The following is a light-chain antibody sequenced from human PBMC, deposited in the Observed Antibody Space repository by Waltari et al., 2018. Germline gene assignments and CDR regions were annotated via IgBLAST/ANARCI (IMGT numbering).Light chain of an antibody. V-gene: IGLV1-47*01. J-gene: IGLJ3*02. CDR1: RSNLRETY. CDR2: RNN. Sequence: QSVLAQPPSASGAPGQRVTSPCSGRRSNLRETYVYRYQQFPGTAPKLLIYRNNQRPSGVPDRFSGSKSGTSAYLAISGLRSEDESDFYCATWDVSLSGPVFGGGTKLTVL. CDR3: ATWDVSLSGPV.